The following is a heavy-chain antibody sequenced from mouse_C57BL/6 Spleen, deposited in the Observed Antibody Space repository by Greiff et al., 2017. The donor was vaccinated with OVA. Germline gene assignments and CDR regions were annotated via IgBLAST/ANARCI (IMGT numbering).Heavy chain of an antibody. CDR2: INPYNGGT. CDR3: AKGYYGY. V-gene: IGHV1-19*01. CDR1: GYTFTDYY. Sequence: EVQRVESGPVLVKPGASVKMSCKASGYTFTDYYMNWVKQSHGKSLEWIGVINPYNGGTSYNQKFKGKATLTVDKSSSTAYMELNSLTSEDSAVYYCAKGYYGYWGQGTTLTVSS. J-gene: IGHJ2*01. D-gene: IGHD1-1*01.